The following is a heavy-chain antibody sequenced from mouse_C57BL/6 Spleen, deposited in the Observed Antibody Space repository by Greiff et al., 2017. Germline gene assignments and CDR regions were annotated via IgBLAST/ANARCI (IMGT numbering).Heavy chain of an antibody. CDR3: ARDEGYYGSGDYYAMDY. Sequence: DVMLVESGGGLVKPGGSLKLSCAASGFTFSSYAMSWVRQTPEKRLEWVATISDGGSYTYYPDNVKGRFTISRDNAKNNLYLQMSHLKSEDTAMYYCARDEGYYGSGDYYAMDYWGQGTSVTVSS. V-gene: IGHV5-4*01. D-gene: IGHD1-1*01. CDR1: GFTFSSYA. CDR2: ISDGGSYT. J-gene: IGHJ4*01.